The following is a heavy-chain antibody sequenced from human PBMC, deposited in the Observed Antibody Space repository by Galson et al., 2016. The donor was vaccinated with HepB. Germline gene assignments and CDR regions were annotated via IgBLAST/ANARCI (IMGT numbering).Heavy chain of an antibody. D-gene: IGHD5-12*01. V-gene: IGHV4-34*01. CDR3: ARGTITFDP. Sequence: ETLSLTCAVSGESFSGYYWTWIRQSPGKGLEWIGEISHTGSTNYNPSLKSRVTLSLDTSKNQFSLNLTSVTAADTALYYCARGTITFDPWGQGILVTVSS. CDR1: GESFSGYY. J-gene: IGHJ5*02. CDR2: ISHTGST.